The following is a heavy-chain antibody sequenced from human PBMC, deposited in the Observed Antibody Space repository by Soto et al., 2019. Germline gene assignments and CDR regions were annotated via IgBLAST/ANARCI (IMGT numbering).Heavy chain of an antibody. CDR3: ARGRDCSSTSCYEYNWFDP. V-gene: IGHV1-69*02. J-gene: IGHJ5*02. CDR2: IIPILGIA. CDR1: GGTFSSYT. D-gene: IGHD2-2*01. Sequence: GASVKVSCKASGGTFSSYTISWVRQAPGQGLEWMGRIIPILGIANYAQKFQGRVTITADKSTSTAYMELSSLRSEDTAVYYCARGRDCSSTSCYEYNWFDPWGQGTLVTVSS.